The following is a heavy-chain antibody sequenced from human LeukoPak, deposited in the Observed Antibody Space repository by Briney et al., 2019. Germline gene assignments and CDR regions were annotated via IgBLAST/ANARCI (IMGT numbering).Heavy chain of an antibody. CDR1: GYTFTGYY. V-gene: IGHV1-2*02. CDR2: INPNSGGT. J-gene: IGHJ4*02. Sequence: GASVKVSCKASGYTFTGYYMHWVRQAPGQGLEWMGWINPNSGGTNYAQKFQGRVTMTRDTSISTAYMGLSRLRSDDTAVYYCARAYCSSTSCYTAGYWGQGTLVTVSS. CDR3: ARAYCSSTSCYTAGY. D-gene: IGHD2-2*02.